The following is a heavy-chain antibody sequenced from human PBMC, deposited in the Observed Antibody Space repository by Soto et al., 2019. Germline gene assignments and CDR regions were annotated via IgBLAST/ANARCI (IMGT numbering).Heavy chain of an antibody. CDR1: GGSISSSSYY. CDR2: IYYSGST. CDR3: ARSPTTVTLWFDP. D-gene: IGHD4-4*01. V-gene: IGHV4-39*01. J-gene: IGHJ5*02. Sequence: SETLSLTCTVSGGSISSSSYYWGWIRQPPGKGLEWIGSIYYSGSTYYNPSLKSRVTISVDTSKNQFSLKLSSVTAADTAVYYCARSPTTVTLWFDPLGQGTLVT.